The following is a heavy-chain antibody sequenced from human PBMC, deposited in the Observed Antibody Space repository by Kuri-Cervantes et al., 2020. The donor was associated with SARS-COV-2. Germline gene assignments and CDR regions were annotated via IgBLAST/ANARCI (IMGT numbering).Heavy chain of an antibody. CDR2: INPNDVGT. CDR3: ARGRGGTPHSPGGF. Sequence: ASVKVSCKASGYTFSGYYIHWVRQAPGQGLEWMGWINPNDVGTKYAQKFQDWVTMTRDTSVTTVYLDLRRLKSDHTAVYYCARGRGGTPHSPGGFWGQGTLVTVSS. CDR1: GYTFSGYY. D-gene: IGHD1-1*01. V-gene: IGHV1-2*04. J-gene: IGHJ4*02.